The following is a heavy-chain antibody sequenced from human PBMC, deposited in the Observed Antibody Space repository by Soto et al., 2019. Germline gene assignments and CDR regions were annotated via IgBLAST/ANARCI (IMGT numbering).Heavy chain of an antibody. CDR3: AHTPSLYYDFWSGYRDAFDI. Sequence: QITLKESGPTLVKPTQTLTLTCTFSGFSLTTSGVGVGWIRQPPGKALEWLALIYWDDDKRYSPSLKSRLTIPKDTSKNQVVLTMTNMDPVDTATYYCAHTPSLYYDFWSGYRDAFDIWGQGTMVTVSS. CDR2: IYWDDDK. J-gene: IGHJ3*02. V-gene: IGHV2-5*02. D-gene: IGHD3-3*01. CDR1: GFSLTTSGVG.